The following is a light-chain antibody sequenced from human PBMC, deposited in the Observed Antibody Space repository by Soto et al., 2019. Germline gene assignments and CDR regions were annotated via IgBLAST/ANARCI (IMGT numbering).Light chain of an antibody. CDR3: QQRINWPLT. CDR2: DAS. Sequence: EIVLTQSPATLSWSPGERATLSCRASQSVSSFLAWYQQKPGQAPRLLIYDASNRATGIPTRFSGSGSGTDFTLTISSLEPEDFAVYYCQQRINWPLTFGGGTKVEIK. CDR1: QSVSSF. V-gene: IGKV3-11*01. J-gene: IGKJ4*01.